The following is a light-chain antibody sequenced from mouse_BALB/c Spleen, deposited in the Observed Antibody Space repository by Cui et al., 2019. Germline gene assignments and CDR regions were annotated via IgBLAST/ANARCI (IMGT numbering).Light chain of an antibody. CDR2: KVS. J-gene: IGKJ4*01. CDR1: KSSVHSNGNTY. Sequence: LMTQTPVYLPVSIGDQASTSCRSRKSSVHSNGNTYLEWYLQQPGQSPKLLIYKVSYRFSGVPDRFSGSGSGTNFTLKISRVEAEDLWGYYCFQGSHVPFTFGSGTKLEIK. V-gene: IGKV1-117*01. CDR3: FQGSHVPFT.